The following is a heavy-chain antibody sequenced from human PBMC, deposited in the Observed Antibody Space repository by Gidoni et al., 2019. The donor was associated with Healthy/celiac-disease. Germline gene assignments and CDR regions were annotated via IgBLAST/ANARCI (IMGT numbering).Heavy chain of an antibody. Sequence: EVQLVESGGGLVQPGGSLRLSCAASGFTFSSYEMNGVRQAPGKGLEWVSYISSSGSTIYYADSVKGRFTISRDNAKNSLYLQMNSLRAEDTAVYYCARYHRVSSSPDYWGQGTLVTVSS. CDR2: ISSSGSTI. V-gene: IGHV3-48*03. D-gene: IGHD6-13*01. CDR1: GFTFSSYE. J-gene: IGHJ4*02. CDR3: ARYHRVSSSPDY.